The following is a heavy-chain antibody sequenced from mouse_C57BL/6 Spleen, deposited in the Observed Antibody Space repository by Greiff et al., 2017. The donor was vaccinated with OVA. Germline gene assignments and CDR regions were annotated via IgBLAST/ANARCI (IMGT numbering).Heavy chain of an antibody. J-gene: IGHJ1*03. Sequence: EVNVVESEGGLVQPGSSMKLSCTASGFTFSDYYMAWVRQVPEKGLEWVANINYDGSSTYYLDSLKSRFIISSDNAKNILYLQMSSLKSEDTATYYCARDGYYYGSSYWYFDVWGTGTTVTVSS. CDR1: GFTFSDYY. CDR2: INYDGSST. CDR3: ARDGYYYGSSYWYFDV. D-gene: IGHD1-1*01. V-gene: IGHV5-16*01.